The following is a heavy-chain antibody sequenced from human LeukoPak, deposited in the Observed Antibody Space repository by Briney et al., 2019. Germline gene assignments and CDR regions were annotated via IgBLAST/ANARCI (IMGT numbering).Heavy chain of an antibody. Sequence: GGSLRLSCSASGFTFSSYAMHWVRQAPGKGLEYVSAISSNGGSTYYADSVKGRFTISRDNSKNTLYLQMSSLRAEDTAVYYCVKGGVQTVVVTASFYYWGQGTLVTVSS. V-gene: IGHV3-64D*06. D-gene: IGHD2-21*02. CDR2: ISSNGGST. CDR3: VKGGVQTVVVTASFYY. J-gene: IGHJ4*02. CDR1: GFTFSSYA.